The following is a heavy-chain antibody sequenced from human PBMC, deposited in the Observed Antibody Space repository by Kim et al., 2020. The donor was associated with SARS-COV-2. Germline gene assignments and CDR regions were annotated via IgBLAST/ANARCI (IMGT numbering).Heavy chain of an antibody. V-gene: IGHV5-51*01. CDR3: ARLCCSSTSCYIGGGFDY. J-gene: IGHJ4*02. CDR2: IYPGDSDT. Sequence: GESLKISCKGSGYSFTSYWIGWVRQMPGKGLEWMGIIYPGDSDTRYSPSFQGQVTISADKSISTAYLQWSSLKASDTAMYYCARLCCSSTSCYIGGGFDYWGQGTLVTVSS. CDR1: GYSFTSYW. D-gene: IGHD2-2*01.